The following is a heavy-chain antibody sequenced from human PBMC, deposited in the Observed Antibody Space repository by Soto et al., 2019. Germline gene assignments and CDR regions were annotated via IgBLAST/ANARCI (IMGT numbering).Heavy chain of an antibody. CDR2: INPDNGNT. D-gene: IGHD2-15*01. CDR1: GYTFTRYT. J-gene: IGHJ5*02. Sequence: QVQLVQSGAEVKKPGASVKISCKASGYTFTRYTMNWVRQAPGQRLEWMGWINPDNGNTKSSQKLQDRVIITRDTSASTAYMDLSSLRSEDTAVYYCARGIATGQLDPWGQGTLVTVSS. CDR3: ARGIATGQLDP. V-gene: IGHV1-3*01.